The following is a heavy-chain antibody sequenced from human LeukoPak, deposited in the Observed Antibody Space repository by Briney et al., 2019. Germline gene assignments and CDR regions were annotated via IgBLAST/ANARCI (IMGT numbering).Heavy chain of an antibody. Sequence: GGSLRLSCAASGSTFSSCWMSWVRQAPGKGLECVANIKQDGSEKYYVDSVKGRFTISRDNVKNSLYLQMNSLRAEDTAVYYCAGGPGWWGQGTLVTVSS. V-gene: IGHV3-7*02. CDR2: IKQDGSEK. D-gene: IGHD6-19*01. CDR1: GSTFSSCW. J-gene: IGHJ4*02. CDR3: AGGPGW.